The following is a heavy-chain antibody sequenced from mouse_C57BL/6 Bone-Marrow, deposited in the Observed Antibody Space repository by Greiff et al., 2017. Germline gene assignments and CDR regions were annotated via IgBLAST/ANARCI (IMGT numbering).Heavy chain of an antibody. CDR3: ARHEMIRDFDY. D-gene: IGHD2-4*01. J-gene: IGHJ2*01. V-gene: IGHV5-6*01. CDR1: GFTFSSYG. CDR2: ISSGGSYT. Sequence: EVKVVESGGDLVKPGGSLKLSCAASGFTFSSYGMSWVRQTPDKRLEWVATISSGGSYTYYPDSVEGRFTISRDNAKNSLYLQMSSLKSEDTAMYYCARHEMIRDFDYWGQGTTLTVSS.